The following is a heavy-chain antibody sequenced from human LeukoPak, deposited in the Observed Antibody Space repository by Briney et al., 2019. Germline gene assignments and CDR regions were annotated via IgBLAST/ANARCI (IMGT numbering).Heavy chain of an antibody. CDR1: GGSISSYY. V-gene: IGHV4-59*01. Sequence: PSETLSLTCTVSGGSISSYYWSWIRQPPGNGLEWIGYINYSGITNYNPSLKSRVTMSVDTSKNQFSLNLSSVTAADTAVYYCARDSRYCNSISCYGRPGYYGLDVWGQGTTVTVSS. D-gene: IGHD2-2*01. CDR3: ARDSRYCNSISCYGRPGYYGLDV. J-gene: IGHJ6*02. CDR2: INYSGIT.